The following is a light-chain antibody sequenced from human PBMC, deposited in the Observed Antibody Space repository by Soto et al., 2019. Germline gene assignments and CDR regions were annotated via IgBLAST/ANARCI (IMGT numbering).Light chain of an antibody. CDR1: QSVSSQ. V-gene: IGKV3-11*01. J-gene: IGKJ4*01. CDR3: QQRSTCALT. CDR2: DAS. Sequence: EIVLTQSPATLSLSSGERATLSCRASQSVSSQLAWYQQKPGQAPRLLIYDASNRATGIPARFSGSRSGTDFTLTISCLEPEDFAVYYGQQRSTCALTGGGGTNVEIK.